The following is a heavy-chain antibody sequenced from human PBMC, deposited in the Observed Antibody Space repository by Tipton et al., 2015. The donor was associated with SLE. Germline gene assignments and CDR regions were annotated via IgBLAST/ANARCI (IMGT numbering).Heavy chain of an antibody. D-gene: IGHD4-17*01. Sequence: TLSLTCTVSGASASSYFWSWMRQPPGKGLEWIGDIYYTGITNYNPSLKSRVTLSVDTSKNQFFLELNSVTAADTAVYYCARDRTTVTEFWYFDLWGRGTLVTVSS. CDR3: ARDRTTVTEFWYFDL. CDR2: IYYTGIT. J-gene: IGHJ2*01. CDR1: GASASSYF. V-gene: IGHV4-59*02.